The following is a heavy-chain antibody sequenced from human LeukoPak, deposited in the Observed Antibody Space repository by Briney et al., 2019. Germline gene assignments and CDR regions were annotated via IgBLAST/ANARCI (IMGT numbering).Heavy chain of an antibody. Sequence: SETLSLTCTVSGGSISSYYWSWIRQPPGKGLEWIGYIYYSGSTNYNPSLKSRVTISVDTSKNQFSLKLSSVTAADTAVYYCARDLHGSSGYYDSWGQGTLVTVSS. D-gene: IGHD3-22*01. J-gene: IGHJ4*02. CDR3: ARDLHGSSGYYDS. CDR2: IYYSGST. CDR1: GGSISSYY. V-gene: IGHV4-59*01.